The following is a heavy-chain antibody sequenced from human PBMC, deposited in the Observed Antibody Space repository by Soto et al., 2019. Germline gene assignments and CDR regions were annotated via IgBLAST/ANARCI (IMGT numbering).Heavy chain of an antibody. CDR1: GFTFSSYW. V-gene: IGHV3-7*03. CDR2: IKQDGSEK. D-gene: IGHD3-22*01. CDR3: AREYYYDSSGLNDFDY. J-gene: IGHJ4*02. Sequence: EVQLVESGGGLVQPGGSLRLSCAASGFTFSSYWMSWVRQAPGKGLEWVANIKQDGSEKYYVDSLKGRFTISRDNAKNSLYLQMNSLRAEDTAVYYCAREYYYDSSGLNDFDYWGQGTLVTVSS.